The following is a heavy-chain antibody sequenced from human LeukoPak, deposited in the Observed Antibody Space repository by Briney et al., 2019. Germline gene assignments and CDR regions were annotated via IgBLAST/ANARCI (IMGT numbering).Heavy chain of an antibody. D-gene: IGHD3-3*01. V-gene: IGHV4-38-2*01. Sequence: PSETLSLTCAVSGYSISSGYYWGWIRQPPGKGLEWIGSIYHSGSTYYNPSLKSRVTISVDTSKNQFSLKLSSVTAADTAVYYCAKAYYDFWSGYNYYYMDVWGKGTTVTVSS. CDR3: AKAYYDFWSGYNYYYMDV. CDR2: IYHSGST. J-gene: IGHJ6*03. CDR1: GYSISSGYY.